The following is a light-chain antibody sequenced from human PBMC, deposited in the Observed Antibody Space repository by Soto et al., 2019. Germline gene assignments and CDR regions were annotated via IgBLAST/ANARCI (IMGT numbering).Light chain of an antibody. Sequence: EIVLTQSPGTLSLSPGERATLSCRASQSVSSSNLAWYQQKPGQAPRLLIYGASSRATGIPDRFSGSGSGTDFTLTISRLEPVDFAVYYCQQYGSSPWTVGQGTKVVIK. CDR3: QQYGSSPWT. V-gene: IGKV3-20*01. CDR1: QSVSSSN. CDR2: GAS. J-gene: IGKJ1*01.